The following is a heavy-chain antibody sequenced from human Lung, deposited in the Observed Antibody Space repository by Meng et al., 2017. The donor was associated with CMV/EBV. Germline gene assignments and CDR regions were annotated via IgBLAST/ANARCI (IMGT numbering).Heavy chain of an antibody. Sequence: GGSLRLSCTVSRFNPVDYAMSWVRQAPGKGPEWLGFIRSEGYGGTREYAASVKGRFTISRDDSKSIAYLKMDSLNTEVKALEYCTTGGGGSHGYPYYLDYWGQGALVTVSS. CDR2: IRSEGYGGTR. V-gene: IGHV3-49*04. J-gene: IGHJ4*02. CDR1: RFNPVDYA. D-gene: IGHD5-18*01. CDR3: TTGGGGSHGYPYYLDY.